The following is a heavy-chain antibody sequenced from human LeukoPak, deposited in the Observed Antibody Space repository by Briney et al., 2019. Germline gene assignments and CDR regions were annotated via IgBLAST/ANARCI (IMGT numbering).Heavy chain of an antibody. Sequence: SETLSLTCTVSGASINNNFWTWIRQPPAKGLEWIGYIYSSGSANYNPSLNSRVIISGDTSKNQISLNLTSVTAADTAVYFCARHRDYYDTWGHGTLVTVSS. CDR1: GASINNNF. CDR3: ARHRDYYDT. CDR2: IYSSGSA. J-gene: IGHJ4*01. V-gene: IGHV4-59*08. D-gene: IGHD3-22*01.